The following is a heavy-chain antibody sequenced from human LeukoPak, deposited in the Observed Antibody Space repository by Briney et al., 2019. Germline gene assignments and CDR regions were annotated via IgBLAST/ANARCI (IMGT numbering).Heavy chain of an antibody. V-gene: IGHV3-53*01. CDR3: ATLYGGQRADGY. CDR1: GGSISSSNW. D-gene: IGHD2-15*01. CDR2: IYSGYNS. Sequence: ETLSLTCAVSGGSISSSNWWSWVRQAPGKGLEWVTAIYSGYNSQYADSVKGRFTISRDRSKNTLYLQMNSLRSEDSAVYYCATLYGGQRADGYWGQGTLVTVSS. J-gene: IGHJ4*02.